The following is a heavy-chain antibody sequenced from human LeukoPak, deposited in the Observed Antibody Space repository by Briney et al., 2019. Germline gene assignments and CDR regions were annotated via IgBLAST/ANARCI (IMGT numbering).Heavy chain of an antibody. J-gene: IGHJ4*02. CDR2: ISGSSYYI. D-gene: IGHD1-7*01. V-gene: IGHV3-21*04. CDR3: ASPQRGSNNWNYF. CDR1: GFTFSSYT. Sequence: GGSLRLSCAASGFTFSSYTINWVRQTPGKGLEWVSSISGSSYYIYYADSVRGRFTISRDNAENSVYLQMNSLKTEDTAVYYCASPQRGSNNWNYFWGQGTLVTVSS.